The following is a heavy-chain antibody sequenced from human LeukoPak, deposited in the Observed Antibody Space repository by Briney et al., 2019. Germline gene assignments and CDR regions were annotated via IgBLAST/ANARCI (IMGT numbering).Heavy chain of an antibody. CDR2: IIPIFGTA. Sequence: SVKVSCKASGGTFSSYAISWVRQAPGQGLEWMGGIIPIFGTANYAQKFQGRVTITADESTSTAYMELSNLRAEDTAVYYCARVRDGYNDAYDIWGQGTMVTVPS. D-gene: IGHD5-24*01. V-gene: IGHV1-69*13. CDR1: GGTFSSYA. J-gene: IGHJ3*02. CDR3: ARVRDGYNDAYDI.